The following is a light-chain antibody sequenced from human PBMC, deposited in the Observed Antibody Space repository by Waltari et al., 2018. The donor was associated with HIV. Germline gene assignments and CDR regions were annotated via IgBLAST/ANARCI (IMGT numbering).Light chain of an antibody. CDR3: AAWDASLSAWV. V-gene: IGLV1-47*01. Sequence: QSVLTQPPSASGTPGQRVTIYCSGSSSNIGSNYVYWYQQLPGTAPKLLIYMNNQRPSGVPDRFSGSKSGTSASLAISGLRSEDEADYYCAAWDASLSAWVFGGGTKLTVL. CDR2: MNN. CDR1: SSNIGSNY. J-gene: IGLJ3*02.